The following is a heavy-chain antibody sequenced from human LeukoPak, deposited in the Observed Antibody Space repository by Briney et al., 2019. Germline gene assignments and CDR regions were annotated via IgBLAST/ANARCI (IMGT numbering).Heavy chain of an antibody. Sequence: GGSLRLSCVASGFSFSDHYMTWIRQAPGKGLEWVSYISSGSSYTNYAASVRGRFTISRDNAKNSLYLQMNSLRAEDTAVYYCARDMIVYGGNSAYAFAIWGQGTMVTVSS. V-gene: IGHV3-11*06. CDR2: ISSGSSYT. J-gene: IGHJ3*02. CDR3: ARDMIVYGGNSAYAFAI. CDR1: GFSFSDHY. D-gene: IGHD2-21*01.